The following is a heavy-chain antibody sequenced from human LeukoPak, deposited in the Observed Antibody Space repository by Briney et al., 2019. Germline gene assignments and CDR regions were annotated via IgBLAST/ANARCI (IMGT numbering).Heavy chain of an antibody. CDR1: GYSLSTTD. V-gene: IGHV1-18*01. Sequence: ASVKVSCKASGYSLSTTDVSWVRQAPGQGLEWMALINAYNGKTNYAQKVWGRVMTTTDTSKTTFYLELSNLRSDDSAVYYCARYYGSGSFDYWGQGTLVTVSS. CDR2: INAYNGKT. CDR3: ARYYGSGSFDY. J-gene: IGHJ4*02. D-gene: IGHD3-10*01.